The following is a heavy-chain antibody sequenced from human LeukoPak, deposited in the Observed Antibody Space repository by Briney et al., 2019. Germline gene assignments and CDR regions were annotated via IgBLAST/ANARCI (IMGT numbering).Heavy chain of an antibody. D-gene: IGHD3-9*01. CDR1: GYTFTSYY. CDR2: INPSGGST. CDR3: AKGGYFDWLLSYYYYYMDV. Sequence: ASVKVSCKASGYTFTSYYMHWVRQAPGQGLEWMGIINPSGGSTSYAQKFQGRVTMTRDMSTSTVYMELSSLRSEDTAVYYCAKGGYFDWLLSYYYYYMDVWGKGTTVTISS. J-gene: IGHJ6*03. V-gene: IGHV1-46*01.